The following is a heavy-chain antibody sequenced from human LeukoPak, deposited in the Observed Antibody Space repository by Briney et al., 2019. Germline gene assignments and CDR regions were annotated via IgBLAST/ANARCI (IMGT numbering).Heavy chain of an antibody. D-gene: IGHD3-22*01. V-gene: IGHV3-73*01. J-gene: IGHJ4*02. Sequence: GGSLRLSCAASGFTFSGSAMHWVRQASGKGLEWVGRIRSKANSYATAYAASVKGRFTISRDDSKNTAYLQMNSLKTEDTAVYYCTRQGGVYYDSSGYRNWNFDYWGQGTLVTVSS. CDR2: IRSKANSYAT. CDR3: TRQGGVYYDSSGYRNWNFDY. CDR1: GFTFSGSA.